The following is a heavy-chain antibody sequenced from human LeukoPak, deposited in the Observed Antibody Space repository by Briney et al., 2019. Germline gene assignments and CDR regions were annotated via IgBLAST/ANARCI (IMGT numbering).Heavy chain of an antibody. CDR3: ARRYCSSTSCYRKPGNWFDP. D-gene: IGHD2-2*01. CDR2: INPNSGGT. Sequence: ASVKVSCKASGYTFTCYYMHWVRQAPGQGLEGMGWINPNSGGTNYAQKFQGRVTMTRDTSISTAYMELSRLRSDDTAVYYCARRYCSSTSCYRKPGNWFDPWGQGTLVTVSS. V-gene: IGHV1-2*02. CDR1: GYTFTCYY. J-gene: IGHJ5*02.